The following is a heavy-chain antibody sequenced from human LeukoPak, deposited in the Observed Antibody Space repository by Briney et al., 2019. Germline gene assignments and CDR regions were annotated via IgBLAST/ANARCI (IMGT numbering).Heavy chain of an antibody. V-gene: IGHV4-34*01. CDR1: GGSFSGYY. CDR2: INHSGST. CDR3: ARQRCLGSSCHFDY. Sequence: SETLSLTCAVYGGSFSGYYWSWIRQPPGKGLEWIGEINHSGSTNYNPSLKSRVTISVDTSKNQFSLKLSSVTAADTAVYYCARQRCLGSSCHFDYWGQGTLVTVSS. J-gene: IGHJ4*02. D-gene: IGHD6-13*01.